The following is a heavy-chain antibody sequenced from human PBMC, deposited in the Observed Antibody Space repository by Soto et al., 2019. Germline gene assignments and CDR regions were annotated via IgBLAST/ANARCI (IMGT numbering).Heavy chain of an antibody. J-gene: IGHJ4*02. CDR2: INPSDSNP. V-gene: IGHV5-51*01. Sequence: GESLKISCKGSGYSFTSYWIAWVRQMPGKGLEWMGSINPSDSNPRYSPSFQGQVSISADKSISTAYLQWSSLEASDTAMYYCARNSNLGSDYLDSSGQGTLVTGSS. D-gene: IGHD7-27*01. CDR1: GYSFTSYW. CDR3: ARNSNLGSDYLDS.